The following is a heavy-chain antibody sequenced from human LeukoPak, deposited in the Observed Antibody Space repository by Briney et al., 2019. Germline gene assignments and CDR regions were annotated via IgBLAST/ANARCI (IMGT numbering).Heavy chain of an antibody. CDR1: GFTFSSSA. CDR3: ARDFTPEWFDIH. D-gene: IGHD3-3*01. CDR2: ISYDGSDE. J-gene: IGHJ4*02. Sequence: GGSLRLSCAASGFTFSSSAMHWVRQAPGKGLEWVGVISYDGSDEYYTDSVKGRFTISRDNSKNTVYLQMNSLRADDTAVYYCARDFTPEWFDIHWGQGTLVTVS. V-gene: IGHV3-30*04.